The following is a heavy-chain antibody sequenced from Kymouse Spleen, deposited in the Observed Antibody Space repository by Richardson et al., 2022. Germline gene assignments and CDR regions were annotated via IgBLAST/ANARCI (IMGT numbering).Heavy chain of an antibody. Sequence: EVQLVESGGGLVKPGGSLRLSCAASGFTFSNAWMSWVRQAPGKGLEWVGRIKSKTDGGTTDYAAPVKGRFTISRDDSKNTLYLQMNSLKTEDTAVYYCTTGAWNYDWFDPWGQGTLVTVSS. V-gene: IGHV3-15*01. CDR1: GFTFSNAW. CDR2: IKSKTDGGTT. CDR3: TTGAWNYDWFDP. D-gene: IGHD1-7*01. J-gene: IGHJ5*02.